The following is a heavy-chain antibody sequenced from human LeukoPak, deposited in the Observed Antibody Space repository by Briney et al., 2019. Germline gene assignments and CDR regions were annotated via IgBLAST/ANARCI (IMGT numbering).Heavy chain of an antibody. CDR2: IDYSGDTT. J-gene: IGHJ4*02. D-gene: IGHD3-22*01. V-gene: IGHV3-23*01. CDR3: AKDRNYYDSSGYIYYFDY. CDR1: GFTLSSYE. Sequence: GGSLRLSCTASGFTLSSYEMTWIRQAPGKGLEWVSGIDYSGDTTYYADSVKGRFTISRDNAKNSLYLQMNSLRAEDTAVYYCAKDRNYYDSSGYIYYFDYWGQGTLVTVSS.